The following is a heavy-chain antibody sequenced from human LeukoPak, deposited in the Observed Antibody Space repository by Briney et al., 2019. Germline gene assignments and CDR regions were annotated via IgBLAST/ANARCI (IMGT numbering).Heavy chain of an antibody. CDR3: ARDSMITFGGVIYDY. D-gene: IGHD3-16*02. Sequence: SVNVSCKASGGTFSSYAISWVRPAPGQEGEWVGRIIPILSIVNYAQKFQGRVTITADKSTSTAYMELSSLRSEDTAVYYCARDSMITFGGVIYDYWGQGTLVTVSS. V-gene: IGHV1-69*04. J-gene: IGHJ4*02. CDR1: GGTFSSYA. CDR2: IIPILSIV.